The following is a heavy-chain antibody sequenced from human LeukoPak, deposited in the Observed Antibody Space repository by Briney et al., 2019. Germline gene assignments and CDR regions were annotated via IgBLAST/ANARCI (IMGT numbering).Heavy chain of an antibody. CDR2: IYYSGST. CDR1: GGSISSYY. J-gene: IGHJ6*02. D-gene: IGHD5-18*01. CDR3: ARAVDTAMTTYYYYGMDV. V-gene: IGHV4-59*01. Sequence: SETLSLTCTVSGGSISSYYWSWIRQPPGKGLEWIGYIYYSGSTNYNPSLKSRVTISVDTSKNQFSLKLSSATAADTAVYYCARAVDTAMTTYYYYGMDVWGQGTTVTVSS.